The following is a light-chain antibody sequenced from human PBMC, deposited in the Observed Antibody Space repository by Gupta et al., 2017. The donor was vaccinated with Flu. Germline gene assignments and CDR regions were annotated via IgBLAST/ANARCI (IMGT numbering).Light chain of an antibody. CDR2: DVS. J-gene: IGKJ4*01. CDR1: QSVSSD. Sequence: EIVLTQSPATLSLSPGERATLSCRASQSVSSDLAWYQQKPGQAPSLLIYDVSNRATGIPARFSGSGSGTDFTLTISSLEPEDFAVYYCQQRSSWPLTFGGGTKVEIK. CDR3: QQRSSWPLT. V-gene: IGKV3-11*01.